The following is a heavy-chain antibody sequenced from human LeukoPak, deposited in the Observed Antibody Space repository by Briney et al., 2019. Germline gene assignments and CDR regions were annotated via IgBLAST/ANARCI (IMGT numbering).Heavy chain of an antibody. CDR3: AKGGRLRLGELSTFDF. CDR1: GFTFSSYA. CDR2: ISGGGGST. Sequence: PGGSLTLFCAASGFTFSSYAMSWVRQAPGKGLEWVSGISGGGGSTYYADSVKGRFTISRDNSKNSLYLQMNSLRAEDTAVCYCAKGGRLRLGELSTFDFWGQGTLVTVSS. J-gene: IGHJ4*02. D-gene: IGHD3-16*02. V-gene: IGHV3-23*01.